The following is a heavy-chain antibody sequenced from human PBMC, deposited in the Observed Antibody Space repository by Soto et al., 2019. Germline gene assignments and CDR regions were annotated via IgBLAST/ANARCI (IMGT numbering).Heavy chain of an antibody. CDR1: GFTFTSYA. Sequence: GGSLRLSCVASGFTFTSYALHWVRQAPGKGLEWVTLISYDGSNKYYADSVKGRFTISKDSPKNTLYLQMNSLRDEDTAVYYCARERSGYSSRRLDVWGQGTTVTSP. CDR3: ARERSGYSSRRLDV. V-gene: IGHV3-30-3*01. D-gene: IGHD2-2*01. CDR2: ISYDGSNK. J-gene: IGHJ6*02.